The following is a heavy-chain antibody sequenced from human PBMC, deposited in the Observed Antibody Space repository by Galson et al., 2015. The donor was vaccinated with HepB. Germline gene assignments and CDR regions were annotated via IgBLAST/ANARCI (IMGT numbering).Heavy chain of an antibody. CDR3: ARDGAWLTGHGMDV. D-gene: IGHD6-19*01. CDR1: GYTFTSYA. V-gene: IGHV1-3*01. Sequence: QYGAEVTKPGASVTVSFMASGYTFTSYAMHWVRQAPGQRLEWMGWINAGNGNTKYSQKFQGRVTITRDTSASTAYMEQSSLRSEDTAVYYCARDGAWLTGHGMDVWGQGTTVTVSS. CDR2: INAGNGNT. J-gene: IGHJ6*02.